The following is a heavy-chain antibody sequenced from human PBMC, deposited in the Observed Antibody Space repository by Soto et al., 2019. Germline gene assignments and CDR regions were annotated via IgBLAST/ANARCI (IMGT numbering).Heavy chain of an antibody. V-gene: IGHV4-31*03. D-gene: IGHD3-9*01. Sequence: SETLSLTCTVSGGSISSGGYYWSWIRQHPGKGLEWIGYIYYSGSTYYNPSLKSRVTISVDTSKNQFSLKLSSVTAADTAVYYCARGPVLRYFDWLLKAWFDPWGQGTLVTVSS. CDR3: ARGPVLRYFDWLLKAWFDP. J-gene: IGHJ5*02. CDR2: IYYSGST. CDR1: GGSISSGGYY.